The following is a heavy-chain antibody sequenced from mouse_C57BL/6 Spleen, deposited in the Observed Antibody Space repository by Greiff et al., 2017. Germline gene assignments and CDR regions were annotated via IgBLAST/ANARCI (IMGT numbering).Heavy chain of an antibody. CDR3: ARRGYDWYFDV. J-gene: IGHJ1*03. CDR1: GYTFTSYW. V-gene: IGHV1-61*01. CDR2: IYPSDSET. D-gene: IGHD2-2*01. Sequence: VQLQQPGAELVRPGSSVKLSCKASGYTFTSYWMDWVKQRPGQGLEWIGNIYPSDSETHYNQKFKDKATLTVDKSSGTAYMQLSSLTSEDSAVYCCARRGYDWYFDVWGTGTTVTVSS.